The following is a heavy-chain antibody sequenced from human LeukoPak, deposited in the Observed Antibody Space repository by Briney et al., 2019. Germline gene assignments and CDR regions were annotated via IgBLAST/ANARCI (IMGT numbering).Heavy chain of an antibody. CDR2: IYSGGST. CDR3: AKVENYYGSGSFDY. J-gene: IGHJ4*02. CDR1: GFTVSSDY. V-gene: IGHV3-66*01. D-gene: IGHD3-10*01. Sequence: GGSLRLSCAASGFTVSSDYMSWVRQAPGKGLEWVSVIYSGGSTYYADSVKGRFTISRDNSKNTLYLQMNSLRAEDTAVYYCAKVENYYGSGSFDYWGQGTLVTVSS.